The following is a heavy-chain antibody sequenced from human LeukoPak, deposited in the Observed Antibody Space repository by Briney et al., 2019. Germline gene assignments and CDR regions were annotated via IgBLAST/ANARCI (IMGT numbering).Heavy chain of an antibody. CDR3: VGKIVVVPAAPRVVIDY. CDR2: INHSGST. V-gene: IGHV4-34*01. CDR1: GGSFSGYY. Sequence: SKTLSLTCAVYGGSFSGYYWSWIRQPPGKGLEWIGEINHSGSTNYNPSLKSRVTISVDTSKNQFSMKLSSVTAADTAVYYCVGKIVVVPAAPRVVIDYWGQGTLVTVSS. D-gene: IGHD2-2*01. J-gene: IGHJ4*02.